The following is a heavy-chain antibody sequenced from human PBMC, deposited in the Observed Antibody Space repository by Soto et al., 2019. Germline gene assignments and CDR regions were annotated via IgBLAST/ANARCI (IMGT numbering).Heavy chain of an antibody. Sequence: ESGGGLVQPGGSLRLSCAASGFTCSNYAMYWFRQAPGKVLEYVSGISSNGVGTSYANSVKDRFTISRDNSKNTLYLQMGSLSAEDMAVYYCARREQSDYYYMDVWGKGTSVTLSS. D-gene: IGHD6-19*01. CDR2: ISSNGVGT. V-gene: IGHV3-64*01. CDR3: ARREQSDYYYMDV. CDR1: GFTCSNYA. J-gene: IGHJ6*03.